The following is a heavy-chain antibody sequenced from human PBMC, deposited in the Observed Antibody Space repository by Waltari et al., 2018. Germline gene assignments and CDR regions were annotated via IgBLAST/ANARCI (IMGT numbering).Heavy chain of an antibody. CDR1: GYSISNGYY. D-gene: IGHD2-2*02. CDR3: ARGYNTGWYNS. CDR2: ISYSGNT. V-gene: IGHV4-38-2*02. J-gene: IGHJ5*01. Sequence: QVQLQESDPGLVQTSETLSLTCTVAGYSISNGYYWGWLRLPPGRGLEWIATISYSGNTYYNPSLTSRVSITVDTSKNQFSLKLTSVTAADTAIYYCARGYNTGWYNSWGHGTLVTVSS.